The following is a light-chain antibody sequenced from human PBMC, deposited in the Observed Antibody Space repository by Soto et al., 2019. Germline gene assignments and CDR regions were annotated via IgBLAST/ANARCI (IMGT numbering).Light chain of an antibody. CDR1: SSDVGGYNY. Sequence: QSVLTQPPSASGSPGQSVTISCTGTSSDVGGYNYVSWYQQHPGKAPKVMMYEVSKRPSGVPDRFFGSKSGNTASLTVSGLQAEDEADYYCSSYGGTNSLKVFGGGTKVTVL. CDR3: SSYGGTNSLKV. V-gene: IGLV2-8*01. J-gene: IGLJ2*01. CDR2: EVS.